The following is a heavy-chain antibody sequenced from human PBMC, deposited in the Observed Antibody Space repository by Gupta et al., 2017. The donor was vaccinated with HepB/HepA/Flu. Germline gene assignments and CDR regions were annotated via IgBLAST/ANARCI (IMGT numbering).Heavy chain of an antibody. CDR3: AKVVSSWTRGYFQH. CDR1: GFTFSSYA. V-gene: IGHV3-23*01. J-gene: IGHJ1*01. D-gene: IGHD6-13*01. Sequence: EVQLLESGGGLVQPGGSLSLSCAASGFTFSSYAMSWVRQAPGKGLEWVSATSGSGGSTYYADSVKGRFTISRDNSKNTLYLQMNSLRAEDTAVYYCAKVVSSWTRGYFQHWGQGTLVTVSS. CDR2: TSGSGGST.